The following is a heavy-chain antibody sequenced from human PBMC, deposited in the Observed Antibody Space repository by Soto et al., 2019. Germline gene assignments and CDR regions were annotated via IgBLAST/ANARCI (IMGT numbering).Heavy chain of an antibody. CDR1: GFTFTRYS. V-gene: IGHV3-21*06. Sequence: GGSLRLSCAASGFTFTRYSMNWVRQAPGKGLEWVSSISSTTNYIYYGNSMKGRFTISRDNAKNSLYLEMNSLRAEDTAVYYCARESEDLTSNFDYWGQGTLVTVSS. CDR2: ISSTTNYI. J-gene: IGHJ4*02. CDR3: ARESEDLTSNFDY.